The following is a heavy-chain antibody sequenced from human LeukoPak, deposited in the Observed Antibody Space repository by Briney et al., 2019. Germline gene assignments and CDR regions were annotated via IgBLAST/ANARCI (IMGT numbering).Heavy chain of an antibody. CDR1: GFTLSDYH. J-gene: IGHJ4*02. CDR3: ARLSDPYYYGSGSYYKGYFDY. V-gene: IGHV3-11*03. Sequence: GGSLRLSCAASGFTLSDYHMSWIRQAPGKGLEWVSYINSSCYSNYADSVKGRFTISRDNAKNSLYLQMNSLRAEDTAVYYCARLSDPYYYGSGSYYKGYFDYWGQGTLVTVS. D-gene: IGHD3-10*01. CDR2: INSSCYS.